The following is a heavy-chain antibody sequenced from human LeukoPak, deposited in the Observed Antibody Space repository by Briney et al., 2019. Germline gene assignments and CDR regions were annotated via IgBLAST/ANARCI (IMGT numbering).Heavy chain of an antibody. CDR1: GFTFSSYA. J-gene: IGHJ6*02. V-gene: IGHV3-23*01. CDR3: AKSEYSSSWYDWYGSVIAIYYGMDV. CDR2: ISGSGGST. D-gene: IGHD6-13*01. Sequence: GGSLRLSCAASGFTFSSYAMSWVRQAPGKGLEWVSAISGSGGSTYYADSVKGRFTISRDNTKNTLYLQMNSLRAEDTAVYYCAKSEYSSSWYDWYGSVIAIYYGMDVWGQGTTVTVSS.